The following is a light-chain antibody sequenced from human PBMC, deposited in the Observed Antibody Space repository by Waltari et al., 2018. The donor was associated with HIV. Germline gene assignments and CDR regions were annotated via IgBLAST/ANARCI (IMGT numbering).Light chain of an antibody. V-gene: IGKV1-33*01. CDR1: QDIGSN. CDR3: QQYDNLPQFN. Sequence: DIQMTQSPPSLSASIGDRVPITCQASQDIGSNLNWYQQKPGTAPKLLIYDAANLQTGVPSRFSGSGSGTDFTFTISSLQPEDFATYFCQQYDNLPQFNFGPGTKVD. CDR2: DAA. J-gene: IGKJ3*01.